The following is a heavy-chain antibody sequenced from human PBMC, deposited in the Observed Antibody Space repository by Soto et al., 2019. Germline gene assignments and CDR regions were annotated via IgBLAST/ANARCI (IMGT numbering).Heavy chain of an antibody. V-gene: IGHV4-30-4*01. CDR3: ARYNDYYALDV. CDR1: GGSISSGDYY. CDR2: IFHSGNA. Sequence: PSETLSLTCTVSGGSISSGDYYWSWIRQPPGKGLEWIGYIFHSGNAYYNPSLESRLSISVDTSRNQFSLKLTSVTAADTAEYYGARYNDYYALDVWGPGTTVTVSS. J-gene: IGHJ6*02.